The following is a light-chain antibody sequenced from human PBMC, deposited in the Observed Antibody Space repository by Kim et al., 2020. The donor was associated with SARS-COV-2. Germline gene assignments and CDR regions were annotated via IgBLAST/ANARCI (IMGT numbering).Light chain of an antibody. V-gene: IGKV3-20*01. Sequence: PGERATLSYRASQSISGTFVAWYQQKLGQAPRLLIFAASSRAAGTPDRFSGSGSGTDFTLTISRVEPDDFAVYYCQQFSTSPPAYTFGQGTKLEI. CDR1: QSISGTF. CDR2: AAS. J-gene: IGKJ2*01. CDR3: QQFSTSPPAYT.